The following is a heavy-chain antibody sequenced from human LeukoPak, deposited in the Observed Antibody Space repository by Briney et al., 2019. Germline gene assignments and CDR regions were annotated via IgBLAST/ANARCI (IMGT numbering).Heavy chain of an antibody. D-gene: IGHD5-18*01. CDR2: MNPNSGNT. CDR1: GYTFTSYD. V-gene: IGHV1-8*03. J-gene: IGHJ6*03. CDR3: ARGRKGAEPWIQLWPRRGDYYYYMDV. Sequence: ASVKVSCKASGYTFTSYDINWVRQATGQGLEWMGWMNPNSGNTGYAQKFQGRVTITRNTSISTAYMELSSLRSEDTAVYYCARGRKGAEPWIQLWPRRGDYYYYMDVWGKGTTVTVSS.